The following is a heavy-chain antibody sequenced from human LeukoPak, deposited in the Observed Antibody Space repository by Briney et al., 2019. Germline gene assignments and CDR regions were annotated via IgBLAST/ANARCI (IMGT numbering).Heavy chain of an antibody. Sequence: GGSLRLSCAASGFTFSSYWMHWVRQGPGKGLVWVARINTDGSSTTYADSVKGRFTISRDNAENTLYLQMNSLKTEDTAVYYCTTDPAGVTTVTSPNYYFDYWGQGTLVTVSS. CDR1: GFTFSSYW. V-gene: IGHV3-74*03. CDR3: TTDPAGVTTVTSPNYYFDY. CDR2: INTDGSST. J-gene: IGHJ4*02. D-gene: IGHD4-17*01.